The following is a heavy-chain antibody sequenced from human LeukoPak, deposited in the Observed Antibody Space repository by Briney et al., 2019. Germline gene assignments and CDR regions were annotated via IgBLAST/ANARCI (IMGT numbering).Heavy chain of an antibody. Sequence: GGSLRLSRATSGFTFSSYRMNLGRQAPGKGVEGLSYISSSGSTIYYADSVKGRFTISRDNAKNSLYLQMNSLRAEDTAVYYCARDEYYDSSGYTSWGQGTLVTVSS. CDR1: GFTFSSYR. CDR3: ARDEYYDSSGYTS. D-gene: IGHD3-22*01. CDR2: ISSSGSTI. J-gene: IGHJ4*02. V-gene: IGHV3-48*01.